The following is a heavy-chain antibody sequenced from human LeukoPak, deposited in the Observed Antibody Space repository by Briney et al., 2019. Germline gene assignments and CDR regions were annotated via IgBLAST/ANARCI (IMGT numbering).Heavy chain of an antibody. V-gene: IGHV1-46*01. J-gene: IGHJ4*02. D-gene: IGHD5-18*01. Sequence: GASVKVSCKASGYTFTSYGISWVRQAPGQGLEWMGIINPSGGSTSYAQKFQGRVTMTRDTSTSTVYMELSSLRPEDTAVYYCARDTPEDTAMVFDYWGQGTLVTVSS. CDR2: INPSGGST. CDR1: GYTFTSYG. CDR3: ARDTPEDTAMVFDY.